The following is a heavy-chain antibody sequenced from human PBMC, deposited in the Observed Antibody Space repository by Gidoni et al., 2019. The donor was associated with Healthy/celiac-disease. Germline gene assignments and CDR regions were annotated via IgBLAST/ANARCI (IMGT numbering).Heavy chain of an antibody. CDR2: INHSGST. D-gene: IGHD5-12*01. V-gene: IGHV4-34*01. Sequence: QVQLQQWGAGLLKPSETLSLTCAVYGGSFSDYWSWIRQPPGKGLEWIGEINHSGSTNYNPSLKSRVTISVDTSKNQFSLKLSSVTAADTAVYYCAREGGRWLQVRYFDYWGQGTLVTVSS. CDR1: GGSFSDY. CDR3: AREGGRWLQVRYFDY. J-gene: IGHJ4*02.